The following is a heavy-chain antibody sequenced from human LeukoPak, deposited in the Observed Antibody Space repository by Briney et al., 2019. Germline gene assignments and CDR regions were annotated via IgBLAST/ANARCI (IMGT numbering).Heavy chain of an antibody. D-gene: IGHD6-19*01. CDR2: IKQDGSEK. Sequence: PGGSLRLSCAASGFTVSTYWMSWVRQAPGEGLEWVANIKQDGSEKYYVDSVKGRFAISRDDAKNSLYLQMSSLRAEDTAVYYCVRALGYSSGCGDYWGQGTLVTVSS. CDR1: GFTVSTYW. J-gene: IGHJ4*02. CDR3: VRALGYSSGCGDY. V-gene: IGHV3-7*01.